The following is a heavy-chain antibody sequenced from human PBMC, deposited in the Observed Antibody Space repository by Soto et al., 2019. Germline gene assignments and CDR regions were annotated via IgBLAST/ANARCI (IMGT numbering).Heavy chain of an antibody. CDR1: GGSISSYY. D-gene: IGHD4-17*01. V-gene: IGHV4-4*07. CDR3: ASEEHYYGDPTFDY. J-gene: IGHJ4*02. Sequence: QVQLQESGPGLVKPSETLSLTCTVSGGSISSYYWSWIRQPAGKGLEWIGRIYTSGSTNYNPSLKSRVTMSVDTSKNQFTLKLSSVTAADTAVYYCASEEHYYGDPTFDYWGQGTLVTVSS. CDR2: IYTSGST.